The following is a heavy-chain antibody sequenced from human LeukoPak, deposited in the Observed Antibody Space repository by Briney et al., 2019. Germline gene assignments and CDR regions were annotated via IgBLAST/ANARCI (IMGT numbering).Heavy chain of an antibody. CDR1: ESRFSYYA. CDR3: AKEMLQVYASLDY. D-gene: IGHD2-8*01. V-gene: IGHV3-23*01. Sequence: GGSLRLSCAGSESRFSYYAMSWVRQAPGRGLEWVSSISSSGSLTYYADSVKGRFTISRDNSKNTLYLQMNSLRAEDTAVYYCAKEMLQVYASLDYWGQGTLVTVSS. CDR2: ISSSGSLT. J-gene: IGHJ4*02.